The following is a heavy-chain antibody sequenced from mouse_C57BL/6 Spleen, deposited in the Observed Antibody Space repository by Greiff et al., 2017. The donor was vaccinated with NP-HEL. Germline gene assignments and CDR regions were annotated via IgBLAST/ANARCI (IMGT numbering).Heavy chain of an antibody. J-gene: IGHJ4*01. Sequence: EVQLQQSGAELVRPGASVKLSCTASGFNIKDDYMHWVKQRPEQGLEWIGWIDPENGDTEYASKFQGKATITADTSSNTAYLQLSSLTSEDTAVYYCTTRSSSGYIYAMDYWGQGTSVTVSS. CDR2: IDPENGDT. D-gene: IGHD3-2*02. CDR1: GFNIKDDY. V-gene: IGHV14-4*01. CDR3: TTRSSSGYIYAMDY.